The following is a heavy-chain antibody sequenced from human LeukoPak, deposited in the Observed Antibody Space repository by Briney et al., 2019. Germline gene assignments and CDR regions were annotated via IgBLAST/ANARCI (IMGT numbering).Heavy chain of an antibody. Sequence: PSETLSLTCTVSGGSISSYYWSWIWQPPGKGLEWIGYIYYSGSTNYNPSLKSRVTISVDTSKNQFSLKLSSVTAADTAVYYCARHESGREPWFDPWGQGTLVTVSS. V-gene: IGHV4-59*08. CDR1: GGSISSYY. D-gene: IGHD1-14*01. CDR3: ARHESGREPWFDP. CDR2: IYYSGST. J-gene: IGHJ5*02.